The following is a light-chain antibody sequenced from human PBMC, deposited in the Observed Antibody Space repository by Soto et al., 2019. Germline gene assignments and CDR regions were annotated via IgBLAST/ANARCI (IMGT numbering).Light chain of an antibody. Sequence: DIQLTQSPSAVSASVGDRVTITCRASQSITNRLAWYQQKPGKAPKVLIYDASNLGSGVPSRFSGSGFGTEFILTISSLQPDDFATYWCQHYGGMWTFGQGTKV. CDR3: QHYGGMWT. CDR2: DAS. CDR1: QSITNR. V-gene: IGKV1-5*01. J-gene: IGKJ1*01.